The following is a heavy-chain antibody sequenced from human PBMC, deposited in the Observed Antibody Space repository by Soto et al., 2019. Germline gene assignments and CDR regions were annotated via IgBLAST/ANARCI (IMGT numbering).Heavy chain of an antibody. CDR1: GGTFSSYA. CDR3: ARVPAVAGTYYYYYYGMDV. J-gene: IGHJ6*02. CDR2: IIPIFGTA. Sequence: SVKVSCKASGGTFSSYAISCVRQAPGQGLEWMGGIIPIFGTANYAQKFQGRVTITADESASTAYMELSSLRSEDTAVYYCARVPAVAGTYYYYYYGMDVWGQGTTVTVSS. V-gene: IGHV1-69*13. D-gene: IGHD6-19*01.